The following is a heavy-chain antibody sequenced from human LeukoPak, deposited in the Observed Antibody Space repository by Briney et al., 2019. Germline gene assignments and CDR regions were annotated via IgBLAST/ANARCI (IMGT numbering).Heavy chain of an antibody. CDR1: GGSISPNY. D-gene: IGHD3-22*01. V-gene: IGHV4-59*08. Sequence: SETLSVTCSVSGGSISPNYCTWIRQSPQRGLEWIGYVYYTGRTRYNPSLQSRLTISLDTSNSHFSLQLSSVTAADTAVYYCARLLDNDNSGAPDTFDTWGQGTTVTVSS. J-gene: IGHJ3*02. CDR2: VYYTGRT. CDR3: ARLLDNDNSGAPDTFDT.